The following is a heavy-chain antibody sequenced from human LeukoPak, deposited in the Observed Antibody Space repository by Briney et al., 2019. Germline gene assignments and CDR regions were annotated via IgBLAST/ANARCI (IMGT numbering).Heavy chain of an antibody. J-gene: IGHJ4*02. CDR1: GFSVSSNY. CDR2: IYSGGVT. V-gene: IGHV3-53*01. Sequence: GGSLRLSCAASGFSVSSNYMSWVRQAPGKGLEWVSLIYSGGVTYYADSVKGRFTISRDNSKNTLYLQMNSLRAEDTAVYYCARQPSVTAGDYWGLGILVTVSS. CDR3: ARQPSVTAGDY. D-gene: IGHD2-21*02.